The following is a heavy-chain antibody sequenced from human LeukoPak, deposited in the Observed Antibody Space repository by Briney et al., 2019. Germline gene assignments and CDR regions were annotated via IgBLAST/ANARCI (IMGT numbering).Heavy chain of an antibody. J-gene: IGHJ4*02. CDR2: MNPNSGAT. CDR3: ARWLVRGSRSSYFDY. CDR1: GYTFTNYD. D-gene: IGHD6-6*01. Sequence: ASAKVSCKASGYTFTNYDFNWVRQATGQGLGWMGWMNPNSGATGYAQKFQGRVTMTRDTSINTAYMELSSLRSEDTAVYYCARWLVRGSRSSYFDYWGQGTLVTVSS. V-gene: IGHV1-8*01.